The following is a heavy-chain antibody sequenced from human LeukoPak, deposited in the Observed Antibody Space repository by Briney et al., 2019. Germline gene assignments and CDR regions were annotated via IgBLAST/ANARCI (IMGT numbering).Heavy chain of an antibody. CDR1: GFTFSSYT. V-gene: IGHV3-23*01. Sequence: GGSLRLSCAASGFTFSSYTVNWVRQAPGKGLEWVSTISGSVDNTYYADSVKGRFTISRDNSKNTLYLQMNSLRVEDTAVYYCAASRTKRFYYWGQGTQVTVSS. CDR3: AASRTKRFYY. J-gene: IGHJ4*02. CDR2: ISGSVDNT.